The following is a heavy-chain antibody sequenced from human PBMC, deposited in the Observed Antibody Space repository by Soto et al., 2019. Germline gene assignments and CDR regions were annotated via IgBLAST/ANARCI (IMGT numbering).Heavy chain of an antibody. D-gene: IGHD3-10*01. CDR3: ARGVGSGSYYNQYNWFDP. J-gene: IGHJ5*02. V-gene: IGHV1-3*01. CDR2: INAGNGNT. Sequence: ASVKVSCKASGYVFPDFDIHWVRQAPGQRLEWMGWINAGNGNTKYSQKFQGRVTMTTDTSTSTAYMELRSLRSDDTAVYYCARGVGSGSYYNQYNWFDPWGQGTLVTVSS. CDR1: GYVFPDFD.